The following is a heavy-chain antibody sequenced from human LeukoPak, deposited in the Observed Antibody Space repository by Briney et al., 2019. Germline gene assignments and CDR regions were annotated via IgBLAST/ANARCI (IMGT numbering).Heavy chain of an antibody. V-gene: IGHV4-39*07. Sequence: PSETLSLTCTVSRGSISSSSSYWGWIRQPPGKGLEWIGNIFHSGSTYFNPSLKSRVAISVDTSKSQFSLKLNSVTAADTAVYYCARCPLVAGYNWVAYDYWGQGTLVTVSS. CDR2: IFHSGST. CDR1: RGSISSSSSY. CDR3: ARCPLVAGYNWVAYDY. J-gene: IGHJ4*02. D-gene: IGHD5-24*01.